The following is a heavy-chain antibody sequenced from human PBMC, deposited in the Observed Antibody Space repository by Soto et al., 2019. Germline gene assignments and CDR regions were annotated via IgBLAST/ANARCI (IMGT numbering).Heavy chain of an antibody. CDR2: INSDGSST. D-gene: IGHD3-9*01. CDR1: GFTFSSYW. V-gene: IGHV3-74*01. J-gene: IGHJ4*02. Sequence: QPGGSLRLSCAASGFTFSSYWMHWVRQAPGKGLVWVSRINSDGSSTSYADSVKGRFTISRDNAKDTLYLQMNSLGAEDTAVYYCARAPKNIRYFDWLLGTYFDYWGQGTLVTVSS. CDR3: ARAPKNIRYFDWLLGTYFDY.